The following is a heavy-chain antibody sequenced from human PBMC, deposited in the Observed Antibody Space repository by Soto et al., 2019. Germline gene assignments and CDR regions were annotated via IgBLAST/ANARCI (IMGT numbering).Heavy chain of an antibody. J-gene: IGHJ6*02. CDR3: AKDFKVSGSHYGTLNYYYGMDV. CDR2: ISYDGYLK. V-gene: IGHV3-30*18. D-gene: IGHD3-10*01. CDR1: GFTFSTYG. Sequence: VGSLRLSCAASGFTFSTYGMQWVRQAPGKGLEWVAVISYDGYLKYYVDAVKGRFTVARDNSKNTLFLEMNSLRVEDTAVYFCAKDFKVSGSHYGTLNYYYGMDVWGQGTTVTVSS.